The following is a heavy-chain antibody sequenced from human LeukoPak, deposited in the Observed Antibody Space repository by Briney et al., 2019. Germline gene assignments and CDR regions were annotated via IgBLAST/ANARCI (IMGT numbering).Heavy chain of an antibody. CDR2: IYYSGST. D-gene: IGHD6-13*01. V-gene: IGHV4-61*01. CDR1: GGSVSSGSYY. CDR3: ARVRYSSSWYRSLASYNWFDP. J-gene: IGHJ5*02. Sequence: SETLPLTCTVSGGSVSSGSYYWSWIRQPPGKGLEWIGYIYYSGSTNYNPSLKSRVTISVDTSKNQFSLKLSSVTAADTAVYYCARVRYSSSWYRSLASYNWFDPWGQGTLVTVSS.